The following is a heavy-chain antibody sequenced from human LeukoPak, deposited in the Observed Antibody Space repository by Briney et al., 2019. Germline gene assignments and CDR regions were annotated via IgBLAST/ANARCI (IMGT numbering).Heavy chain of an antibody. CDR3: AREAGGYSGYDYYYFDY. D-gene: IGHD5-12*01. V-gene: IGHV3-7*01. CDR2: IKQDGSEK. CDR1: GFTFSSYW. Sequence: GGSLRLSCAASGFTFSSYWMGWVRQAPGKGLEWVANIKQDGSEKYYVDSVKGRFTISRDNAKNSLYLQMNSLRAEDTAVYYCAREAGGYSGYDYYYFDYWGQGTLVTVSS. J-gene: IGHJ4*02.